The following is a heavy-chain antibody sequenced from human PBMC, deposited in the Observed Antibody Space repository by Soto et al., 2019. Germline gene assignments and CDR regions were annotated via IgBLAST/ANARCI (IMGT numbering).Heavy chain of an antibody. Sequence: QVQLVQSGAEVKKPGSSVKVSCKASGGTFSSYAISWVRQAPGQGLEWMGGIIPIFGTANYAQKFQGRVTIAADESTSTAYMELSSLASEDTAVYYCARGGIAAGTTPYDYWGQGTLVTVSS. CDR3: ARGGIAAGTTPYDY. D-gene: IGHD6-13*01. CDR1: GGTFSSYA. CDR2: IIPIFGTA. J-gene: IGHJ4*02. V-gene: IGHV1-69*12.